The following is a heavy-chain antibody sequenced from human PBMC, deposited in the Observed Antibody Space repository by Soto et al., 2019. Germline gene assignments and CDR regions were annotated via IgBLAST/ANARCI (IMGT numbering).Heavy chain of an antibody. J-gene: IGHJ6*02. CDR3: ARDGRAFSIFGETMDV. Sequence: ASVKVSCKTSGYTFTNYAINWVRQAPGQGLQWMGWISAYSGDTKYAQRFQDRLTVTTDPSTTTAYMELRSLRSDDTAVYYCARDGRAFSIFGETMDVWGQGTTVPSP. V-gene: IGHV1-18*01. CDR1: GYTFTNYA. D-gene: IGHD3-3*01. CDR2: ISAYSGDT.